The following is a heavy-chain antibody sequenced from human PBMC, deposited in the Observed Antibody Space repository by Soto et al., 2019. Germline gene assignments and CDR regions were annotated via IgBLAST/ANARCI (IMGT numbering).Heavy chain of an antibody. J-gene: IGHJ6*02. D-gene: IGHD3-10*01. V-gene: IGHV4-34*01. Sequence: SETLSLTCAVYGGSFSGYYWSWIRQPPGKGLEWIGEINHSGSTNYNPSLKSRVTISVDTSKNQFSLKLSYVTAADTAVYYCASGGIRKTYYYGSGRRGYGMGVWGQGITVTVSS. CDR3: ASGGIRKTYYYGSGRRGYGMGV. CDR1: GGSFSGYY. CDR2: INHSGST.